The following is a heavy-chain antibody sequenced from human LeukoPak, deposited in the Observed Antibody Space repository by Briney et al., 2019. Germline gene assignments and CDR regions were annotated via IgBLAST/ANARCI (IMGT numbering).Heavy chain of an antibody. V-gene: IGHV3-64*01. D-gene: IGHD6-6*01. CDR2: ISSNGGST. J-gene: IGHJ5*02. Sequence: GGSPRLSCAASGFTFSSYAMHWVRQAPGKGLEYVSAISSNGGSTYYANSVKGRFTISRDNSKNTLYLQMGSLRAEDMAVYYCARSIAARLYWFDPWGQGTLVTVSS. CDR1: GFTFSSYA. CDR3: ARSIAARLYWFDP.